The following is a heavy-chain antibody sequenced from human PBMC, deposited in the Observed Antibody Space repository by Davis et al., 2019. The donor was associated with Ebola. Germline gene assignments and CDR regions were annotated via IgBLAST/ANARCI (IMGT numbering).Heavy chain of an antibody. Sequence: PSETLSLTCTVSGGSISSYYWSWIRQPPGKGLEWIGYIYYSGSTNYNPSLKSRVTISVDTSKNQFSLKLSSVTAADTAVYYCARDLEGYGMDVWGQGTTVTVSS. CDR2: IYYSGST. CDR3: ARDLEGYGMDV. CDR1: GGSISSYY. D-gene: IGHD5-24*01. J-gene: IGHJ6*02. V-gene: IGHV4-59*01.